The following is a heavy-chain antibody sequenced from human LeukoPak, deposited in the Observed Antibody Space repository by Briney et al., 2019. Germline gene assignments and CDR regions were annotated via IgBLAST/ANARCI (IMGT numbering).Heavy chain of an antibody. D-gene: IGHD3-22*01. V-gene: IGHV1-69*06. Sequence: SVKVSCKASGYTFTSYGISWVRQAPGQGLEWMGGIIPIFGTANYAQKFQGRVTITADKSTSTAYMELSSLRSEDTAVYYCARAHSYYYDSSGYYSSSWFDPWGQGTLVTVSS. CDR2: IIPIFGTA. CDR3: ARAHSYYYDSSGYYSSSWFDP. J-gene: IGHJ5*02. CDR1: GYTFTSYG.